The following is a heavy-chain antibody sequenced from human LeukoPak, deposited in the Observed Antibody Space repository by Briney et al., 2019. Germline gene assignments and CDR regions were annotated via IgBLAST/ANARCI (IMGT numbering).Heavy chain of an antibody. CDR2: IIPIFGTA. Sequence: SVKVSCKASGGTFSSYAISWVRQAPEQGLEWMGGIIPIFGTANYAQKFQGRVTITADKSTSTAYMELSSLRSEDTAVYYCARRTMVRGVRNWFDPWGQGTLVTVSS. CDR3: ARRTMVRGVRNWFDP. J-gene: IGHJ5*02. V-gene: IGHV1-69*06. CDR1: GGTFSSYA. D-gene: IGHD3-10*01.